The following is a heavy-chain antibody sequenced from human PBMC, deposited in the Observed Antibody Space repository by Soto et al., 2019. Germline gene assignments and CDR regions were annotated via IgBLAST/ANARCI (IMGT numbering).Heavy chain of an antibody. Sequence: PSETLSLTCIVSGSSISGYYWSWIRKPPGKGLEWIGNIYYGGSTNYNPSGKSRVTISVDTSKNQFSLKLNSVTAADSAVYYCVRIGGYYGDYPDFDYWGQGTLVTVSS. D-gene: IGHD4-17*01. J-gene: IGHJ4*02. CDR1: GSSISGYY. CDR2: IYYGGST. V-gene: IGHV4-59*01. CDR3: VRIGGYYGDYPDFDY.